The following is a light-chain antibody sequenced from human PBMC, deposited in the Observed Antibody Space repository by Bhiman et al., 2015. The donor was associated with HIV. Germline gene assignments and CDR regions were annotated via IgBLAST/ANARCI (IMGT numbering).Light chain of an antibody. CDR3: QSYDSRLTEV. J-gene: IGLJ1*01. V-gene: IGLV2-8*01. Sequence: QSALTQPPSASGSPGQSVAISCTGTSSDFGGYNYVSWYQQHPGKAPKLIIYEVSKRPSGVPDRFSGSKSGNTASLTVSGLQAEDEADYYCQSYDSRLTEVFGTGTKVTVL. CDR1: SSDFGGYNY. CDR2: EVS.